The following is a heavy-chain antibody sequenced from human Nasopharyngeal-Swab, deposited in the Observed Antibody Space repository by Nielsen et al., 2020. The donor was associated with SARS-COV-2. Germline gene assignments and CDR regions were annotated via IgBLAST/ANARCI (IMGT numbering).Heavy chain of an antibody. V-gene: IGHV3-21*01. D-gene: IGHD4-17*01. CDR3: ARESFGDYEWYFDL. J-gene: IGHJ2*01. Sequence: GESLKISCAASAFTSSSYSINWVRQAPGKGLEWVSSISSSSTYIYYADSVKGRFTVSRDNAKNSLYLQMNSLRAEDTAVYYCARESFGDYEWYFDLWGRGTLVTVSS. CDR2: ISSSSTYI. CDR1: AFTSSSYS.